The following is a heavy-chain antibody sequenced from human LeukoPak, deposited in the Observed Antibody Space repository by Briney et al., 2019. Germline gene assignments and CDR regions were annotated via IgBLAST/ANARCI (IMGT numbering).Heavy chain of an antibody. CDR2: IRYDGSNT. D-gene: IGHD3-16*01. J-gene: IGHJ5*02. V-gene: IGHV3-30*02. CDR1: GFTFSSYC. CDR3: AGVEGGDWFVP. Sequence: TGGSPRLSCAASGFTFSSYCMHWVRQAPGKGLEWVAFIRYDGSNTYYADSMNGRFIISRDNSKNTLYLQRNSLIPQDTAMYYCAGVEGGDWFVPWGQRTLVSVSS.